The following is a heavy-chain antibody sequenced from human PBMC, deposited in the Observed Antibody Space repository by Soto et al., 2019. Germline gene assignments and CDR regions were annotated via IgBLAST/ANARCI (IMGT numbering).Heavy chain of an antibody. Sequence: SVKVSCKASGGTFSSYAISWVRQAPGQGLEWMGGIIPIFGTANYAQKFQGRVTITADESTSTAYMELSSLRSEDTAVYYCARGRSAGLLVNQYNWFDPWGQGTLVTVS. CDR2: IIPIFGTA. V-gene: IGHV1-69*13. CDR1: GGTFSSYA. CDR3: ARGRSAGLLVNQYNWFDP. J-gene: IGHJ5*02. D-gene: IGHD2-21*02.